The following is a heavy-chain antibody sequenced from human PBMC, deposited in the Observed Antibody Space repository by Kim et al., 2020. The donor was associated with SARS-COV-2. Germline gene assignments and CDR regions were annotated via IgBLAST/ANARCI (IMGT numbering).Heavy chain of an antibody. D-gene: IGHD1-26*01. CDR1: GFTFSSYG. V-gene: IGHV3-33*01. CDR3: ARGGVGWELLFFV. Sequence: GGSLRLSCAASGFTFSSYGMHWVRQAPGKGLEWVAVIWYDGSNKYYADSVKGRFTISRDNSKNTLYLQMNSLRAEDTAVYYCARGGVGWELLFFVWGQGTLVTVSS. J-gene: IGHJ4*02. CDR2: IWYDGSNK.